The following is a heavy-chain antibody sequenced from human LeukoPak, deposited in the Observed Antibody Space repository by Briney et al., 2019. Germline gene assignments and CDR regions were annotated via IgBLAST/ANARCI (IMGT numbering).Heavy chain of an antibody. Sequence: GGSLRLSRAASGFTFSSYAMHWVRQAPGKGLEWVAVISYDGSNKYYADSVKGRFTISRDNSKNTLYLQMNSLRAEDTAVYYCARVDFWSGYPPRDYYYYMDVWGKGTTVTVSS. D-gene: IGHD3-3*01. V-gene: IGHV3-30-3*01. CDR1: GFTFSSYA. J-gene: IGHJ6*03. CDR3: ARVDFWSGYPPRDYYYYMDV. CDR2: ISYDGSNK.